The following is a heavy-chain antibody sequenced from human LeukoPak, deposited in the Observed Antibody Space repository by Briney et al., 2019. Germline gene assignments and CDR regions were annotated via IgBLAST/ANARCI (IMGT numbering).Heavy chain of an antibody. CDR3: ARAESVVPAAIGWFDP. D-gene: IGHD2-2*01. Sequence: SETLSLTCAVSGGSISSGGYSWSWIRQPPGKGLEWIGYICHSGSTYYNPSLKSRVTISVDRSKNQFSLKLSSVTAADTAVYYCARAESVVPAAIGWFDPWGQGTLVTVSS. V-gene: IGHV4-30-2*01. J-gene: IGHJ5*02. CDR1: GGSISSGGYS. CDR2: ICHSGST.